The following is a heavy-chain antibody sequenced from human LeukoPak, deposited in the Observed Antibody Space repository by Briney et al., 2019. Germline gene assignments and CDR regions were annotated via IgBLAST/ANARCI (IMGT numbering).Heavy chain of an antibody. Sequence: PSGTLSLTCAVSGGSIISDNWWTWVRQPPGKGLEWIGEIYHSGSTNYSPSLKSRVTISVDKSKNQFSLKLSSVTAADTAVYYCAKDYAHQLLPLWGQGTLVTVSS. D-gene: IGHD2-2*01. CDR1: GGSIISDNW. CDR3: AKDYAHQLLPL. V-gene: IGHV4-4*02. J-gene: IGHJ4*02. CDR2: IYHSGST.